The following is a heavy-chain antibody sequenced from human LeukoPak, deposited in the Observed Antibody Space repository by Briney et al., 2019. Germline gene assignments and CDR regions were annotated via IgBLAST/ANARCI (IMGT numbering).Heavy chain of an antibody. D-gene: IGHD6-6*01. V-gene: IGHV3-15*01. CDR3: TTDGAARLLYYYYMDV. CDR2: IKSKTDGGTT. Sequence: GGSLRLSCAASGFTFSNAWMSWVRQAPGGGLEWGGRIKSKTDGGTTDYAAPVKGRFTISRDDSKNTLYLQMNSLKTEGTAVYYCTTDGAARLLYYYYMDVWGKGTTVTVSS. CDR1: GFTFSNAW. J-gene: IGHJ6*03.